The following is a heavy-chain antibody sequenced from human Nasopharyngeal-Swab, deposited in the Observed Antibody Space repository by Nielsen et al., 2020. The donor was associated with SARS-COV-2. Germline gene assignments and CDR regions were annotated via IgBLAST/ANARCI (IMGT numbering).Heavy chain of an antibody. CDR3: AHTSRLFAFWSGATPQYYFDY. J-gene: IGHJ4*02. CDR2: IYWDDGK. CDR1: GFSLSTTGLG. D-gene: IGHD3-3*01. Sequence: SGPTLVQPTQTLTLTCTFSGFSLSTTGLGVGWIRQPPGKALEWLALIYWDDGKGNSPSLKSRLTITKDTSKNQVVLTMTNMDPVDTATYYCAHTSRLFAFWSGATPQYYFDYWGQGTLVTVSS. V-gene: IGHV2-5*02.